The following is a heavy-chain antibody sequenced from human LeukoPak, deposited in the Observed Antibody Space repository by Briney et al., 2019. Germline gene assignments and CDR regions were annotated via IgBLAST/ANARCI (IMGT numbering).Heavy chain of an antibody. J-gene: IGHJ4*02. Sequence: PGGSLRLSCAASAFTFSNYWMSWVRQATGKGLEWVANIKEDGSEINYVDSVKGRFTISRENAKNSLYLQMNSLRVDDTAVYYCARDRGYSTFDYWGQGTLVTVSS. D-gene: IGHD4-23*01. CDR1: AFTFSNYW. CDR2: IKEDGSEI. CDR3: ARDRGYSTFDY. V-gene: IGHV3-7*01.